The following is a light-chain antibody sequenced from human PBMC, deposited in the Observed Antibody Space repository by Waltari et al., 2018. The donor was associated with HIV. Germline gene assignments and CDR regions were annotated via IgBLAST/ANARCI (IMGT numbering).Light chain of an antibody. V-gene: IGLV2-14*03. CDR1: SSDVGAFNH. J-gene: IGLJ3*02. Sequence: QSALTQPASASGAPGQSITISCRGTSSDVGAFNHVSWYQLHPGKAPKFILYDVNRRPSGVSDRFSGSKSGNTASLTISGLQAEDEGLYYCSSYTRGDSSYVLFGGGTRLSVL. CDR2: DVN. CDR3: SSYTRGDSSYVL.